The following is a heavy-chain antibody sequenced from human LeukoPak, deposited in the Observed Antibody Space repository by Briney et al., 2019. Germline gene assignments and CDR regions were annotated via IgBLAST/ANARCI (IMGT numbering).Heavy chain of an antibody. Sequence: GGSLRLSCAASGFTVSSNYMSWVRQAPGKGLEWVSAISGSGGSTYYADSVKGRFTISRDNSKNTLYLQMNSLRAEDTAVYYCAKGVAVAYWYFDLWGRGTLVTVSS. CDR3: AKGVAVAYWYFDL. CDR1: GFTVSSNY. D-gene: IGHD6-19*01. CDR2: ISGSGGST. J-gene: IGHJ2*01. V-gene: IGHV3-23*01.